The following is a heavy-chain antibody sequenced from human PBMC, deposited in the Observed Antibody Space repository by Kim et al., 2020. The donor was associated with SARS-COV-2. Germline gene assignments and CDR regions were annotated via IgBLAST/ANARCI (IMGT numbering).Heavy chain of an antibody. D-gene: IGHD3-10*01. V-gene: IGHV1-69*13. CDR2: IIPIFGTA. CDR3: ASPYYGSGSYYSLGSYFDY. CDR1: GGTFSSYA. Sequence: SVKVSCKASGGTFSSYAISWVRQAPGQGLEWMGGIIPIFGTANYAQKFQGRVTITADESTSTAYMELSSLRSEDTAVYYCASPYYGSGSYYSLGSYFDYWGKGTLVTVSS. J-gene: IGHJ4*02.